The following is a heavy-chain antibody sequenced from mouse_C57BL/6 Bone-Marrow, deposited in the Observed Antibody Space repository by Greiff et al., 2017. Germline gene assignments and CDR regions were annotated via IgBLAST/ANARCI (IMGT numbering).Heavy chain of an antibody. V-gene: IGHV1-7*01. D-gene: IGHD1-1*01. CDR3: ARRYYGSGYFDV. CDR2: INPSSGYT. CDR1: GYTFTSYW. J-gene: IGHJ1*03. Sequence: QVQLQQSGAELAKPGASVKLSCKASGYTFTSYWMHWVKQRPGQGLEWIGYINPSSGYTKYNQKFKGKATLTADKSSSTAYMQLSSLTDEDSAVYSCARRYYGSGYFDVWGTGTTVTVSS.